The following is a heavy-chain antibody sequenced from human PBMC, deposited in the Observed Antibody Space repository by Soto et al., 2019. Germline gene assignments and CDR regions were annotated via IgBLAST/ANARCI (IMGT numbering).Heavy chain of an antibody. J-gene: IGHJ6*02. D-gene: IGHD2-2*01. CDR1: GDSISSYY. Sequence: PSETLSLTCAVSGDSISSYYCMWIRQPPGKGLESIGYLYYGRSANYNPSLKSRVTLSVDTSTNQCSLTLSSMTAADTAVYYCAKVPGVRRYCSSTSCYEMRFNYYYGMDVWGQGTTVT. V-gene: IGHV4-59*01. CDR3: AKVPGVRRYCSSTSCYEMRFNYYYGMDV. CDR2: LYYGRSA.